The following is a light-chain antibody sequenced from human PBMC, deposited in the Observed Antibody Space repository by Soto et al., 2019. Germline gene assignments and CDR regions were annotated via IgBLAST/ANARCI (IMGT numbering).Light chain of an antibody. CDR1: QSIISY. CDR2: AAS. V-gene: IGKV1-39*01. J-gene: IGKJ5*01. CDR3: QQSYSTPPIT. Sequence: IQMTQSPSSLSASVGDRVTITCRASQSIISYLNWYQQKPGKAPKLLIYAASSLQSGVPSRFSGSGSGTDFTLTISSLQPEDFATYYCQQSYSTPPITFGQGTRLEIK.